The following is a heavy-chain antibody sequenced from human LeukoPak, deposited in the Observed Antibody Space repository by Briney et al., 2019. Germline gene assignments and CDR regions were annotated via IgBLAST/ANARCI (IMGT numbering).Heavy chain of an antibody. CDR1: GGSFSGYY. CDR2: INHSGST. V-gene: IGHV4-34*01. D-gene: IGHD5-18*01. Sequence: SETLSLTCAVYGGSFSGYYWSWIRQPPGKGLEWIGEINHSGSTNYNPSLKSRVTISVDTSKNQFSLKLSSVTAADTAVYYCARDSYASYYYYGMDVWGQGTTVTVSS. CDR3: ARDSYASYYYYGMDV. J-gene: IGHJ6*02.